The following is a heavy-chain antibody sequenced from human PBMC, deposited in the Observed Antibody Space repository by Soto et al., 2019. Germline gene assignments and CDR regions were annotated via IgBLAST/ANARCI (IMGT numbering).Heavy chain of an antibody. V-gene: IGHV3-23*01. D-gene: IGHD3-22*01. J-gene: IGHJ4*02. CDR3: AKVYYYDSSGYYYPFDY. CDR1: GFTFSSYA. CDR2: ISGSGGST. Sequence: LRLSCAASGFTFSSYAMSWVRQAPGKGLEWVSAISGSGGSTYYADSVKGRFTISRDNSKNTLYLQMNSLRAEDTAVYYCAKVYYYDSSGYYYPFDYWGQGTLVTVSS.